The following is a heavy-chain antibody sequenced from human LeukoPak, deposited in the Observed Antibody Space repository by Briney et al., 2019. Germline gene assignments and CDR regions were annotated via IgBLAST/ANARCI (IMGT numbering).Heavy chain of an antibody. J-gene: IGHJ4*02. Sequence: SETLSLTCSVSGGSISSSNYYWGWIRQPPGKGLEWIGYIFYSGSTYYNPSLKSRISISVDTSKNQFSLKLSSLTAADTAVYYCARQRDWVFGSFLDYWGQGTLVTVSS. V-gene: IGHV4-39*01. CDR2: IFYSGST. CDR3: ARQRDWVFGSFLDY. D-gene: IGHD3/OR15-3a*01. CDR1: GGSISSSNYY.